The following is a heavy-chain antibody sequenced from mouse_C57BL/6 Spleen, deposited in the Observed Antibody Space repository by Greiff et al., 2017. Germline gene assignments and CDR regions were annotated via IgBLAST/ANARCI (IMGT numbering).Heavy chain of an antibody. CDR1: GYTFTSYG. CDR3: AREKTSSSWYFDV. V-gene: IGHV1-81*01. Sequence: QVQLKQSGAELARPGASVKLSCKASGYTFTSYGISWVKQRTGQGLEWIGEIYPRSGNTYYNEKFKGKATLTADKSSSTAYMELRSLTSEDSAVYFCAREKTSSSWYFDVGGTGTTVTVSS. J-gene: IGHJ1*03. CDR2: IYPRSGNT.